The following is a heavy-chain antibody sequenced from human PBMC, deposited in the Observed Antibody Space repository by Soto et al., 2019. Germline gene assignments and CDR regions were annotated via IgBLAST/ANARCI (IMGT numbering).Heavy chain of an antibody. CDR2: IWCDGSNK. CDR1: GFTFSSYG. J-gene: IGHJ3*01. Sequence: QVQLVESGGGVVQPGRSLRLSCAASGFTFSSYGMHWVRQAPGKGLEWVAVIWCDGSNKYYADSVKGRFTISRDNCKNTLYLQMISLRAEDTAVYYCARERSCDILAGYSEAFDFWDQGSMVTVSS. CDR3: ARERSCDILAGYSEAFDF. V-gene: IGHV3-33*01. D-gene: IGHD3-9*01.